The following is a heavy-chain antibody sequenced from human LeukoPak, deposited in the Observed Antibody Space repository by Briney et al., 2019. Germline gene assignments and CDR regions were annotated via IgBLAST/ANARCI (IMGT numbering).Heavy chain of an antibody. V-gene: IGHV3-30*14. CDR3: ARERLWFGELSPLDY. CDR2: ISYDGSNK. CDR1: GFTFSSYA. D-gene: IGHD3-10*01. J-gene: IGHJ4*02. Sequence: GGSLRLSCAASGFTFSSYAMHWVRQAPGKGLEWVAVISYDGSNKYYADSVRGRFTISRDNSKNTLYLQMGSLRAEDMAVYYCARERLWFGELSPLDYWGQGTLVTVSS.